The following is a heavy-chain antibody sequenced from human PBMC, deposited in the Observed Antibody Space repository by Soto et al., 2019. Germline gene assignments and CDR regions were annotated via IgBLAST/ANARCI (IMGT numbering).Heavy chain of an antibody. D-gene: IGHD3-10*01. V-gene: IGHV3-30*03. CDR2: ISYDGSDK. CDR3: VGGQYYFDY. CDR1: GFPFTSYG. Sequence: QVQLVESGGGVVQPGRSLRLSCAGSGFPFTSYGMPWVREGPDKGLEWVAVISYDGSDKYYADSVKGRFTISRDNSKNMLYLQMNSLRPEDTALYYCVGGQYYFDYRGQGTLVIVSS. J-gene: IGHJ4*02.